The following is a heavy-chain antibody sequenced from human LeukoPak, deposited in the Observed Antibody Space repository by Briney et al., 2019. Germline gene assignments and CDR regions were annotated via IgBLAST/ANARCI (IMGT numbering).Heavy chain of an antibody. CDR1: GYTFTSYG. CDR3: ARLYYDSSGYYYASSGYYYYGMDV. D-gene: IGHD3-22*01. J-gene: IGHJ6*02. CDR2: ISAYNGNT. V-gene: IGHV1-18*01. Sequence: GASVKVSCKASGYTFTSYGTSWVRQAPGQGLEWMGWISAYNGNTNYAQKLQGRVTMTTDTSTSTAYMELSSLRSEDTAVYYCARLYYDSSGYYYASSGYYYYGMDVWGQGTTVTVSS.